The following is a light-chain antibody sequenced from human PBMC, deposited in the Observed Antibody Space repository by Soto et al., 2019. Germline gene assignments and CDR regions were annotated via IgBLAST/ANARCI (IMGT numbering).Light chain of an antibody. V-gene: IGLV2-11*01. CDR3: CSFAGRYTSV. Sequence: QSVLTQPRSVSGSPGQSVTISCTGTSSDVGGYNYVSWYQQHPGKVPKLMIYDVSKRPSGVPDRFSGSKSGNTASLTISGLQAEDEADYYCCSFAGRYTSVFGTGTKLTVL. CDR1: SSDVGGYNY. J-gene: IGLJ1*01. CDR2: DVS.